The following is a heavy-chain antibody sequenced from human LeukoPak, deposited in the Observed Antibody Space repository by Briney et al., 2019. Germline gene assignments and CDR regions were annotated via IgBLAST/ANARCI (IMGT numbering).Heavy chain of an antibody. CDR3: ARVGVRGYYYGRDV. CDR2: INSDGSST. Sequence: GGSLRLSCAASGFTFSSYWMHWVRQAPGKGLVWVSRINSDGSSTSYADSVKGRFTISRDNAKNTLYLQMNSLRAEDTAVYYCARVGVRGYYYGRDVWGQGTTVTVSS. J-gene: IGHJ6*02. D-gene: IGHD3-10*01. CDR1: GFTFSSYW. V-gene: IGHV3-74*01.